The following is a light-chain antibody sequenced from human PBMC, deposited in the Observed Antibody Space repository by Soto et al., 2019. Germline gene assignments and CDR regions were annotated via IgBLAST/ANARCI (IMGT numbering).Light chain of an antibody. CDR3: QHYNSYSEA. CDR2: AAS. J-gene: IGKJ1*01. Sequence: DLQMTQSPSSVSASVGDRVTITCRASQGISSWLAWYQQKPGKAPKLLIYAASSLQSGVPSRFSGSGSGTEFTLTISSLQPDDFATYDGQHYNSYSEAFGQGTKVDIK. V-gene: IGKV1D-16*01. CDR1: QGISSW.